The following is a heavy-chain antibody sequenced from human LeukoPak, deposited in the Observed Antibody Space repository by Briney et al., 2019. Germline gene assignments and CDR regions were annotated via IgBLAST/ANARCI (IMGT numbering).Heavy chain of an antibody. Sequence: GGSLRLSCTASGFTFGSYVMSWVRQAPGKGLEWVSGISGSGGGTFYADSVKGRFTVSRDNSKNTLYLQMNSLRAEDTALYYCAKHAGSGWYSDLDYWGQGTLVTVSS. J-gene: IGHJ4*02. D-gene: IGHD6-19*01. CDR2: ISGSGGGT. CDR1: GFTFGSYV. CDR3: AKHAGSGWYSDLDY. V-gene: IGHV3-23*01.